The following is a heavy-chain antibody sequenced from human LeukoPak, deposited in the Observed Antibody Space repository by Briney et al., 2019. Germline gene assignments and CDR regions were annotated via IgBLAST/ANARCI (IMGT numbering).Heavy chain of an antibody. CDR2: IYYSGST. V-gene: IGHV4-59*04. J-gene: IGHJ5*02. CDR3: ARHLRIAVAGPYNWFDP. Sequence: SETLSLTCTVSGGSISSYYWSWIRQPPGKGLEWIGYIYYSGSTYYNPSLKSRVTISVDTSKNQFSLKLSSVTAADTAVYYCARHLRIAVAGPYNWFDPWGQGTLVTVSS. D-gene: IGHD6-19*01. CDR1: GGSISSYY.